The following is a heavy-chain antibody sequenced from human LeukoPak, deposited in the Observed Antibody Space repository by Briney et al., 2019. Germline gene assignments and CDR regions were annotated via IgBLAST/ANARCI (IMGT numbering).Heavy chain of an antibody. V-gene: IGHV4-34*01. CDR1: GGSFSGYY. D-gene: IGHD4-17*01. CDR3: ARDYGDYRRYYYMDV. Sequence: SETLSLTCAVYGGSFSGYYWSWIRQPPGKGLEWIGEINHSGSTNYNPSLKSRVTISVDTSKNQFSLKLSSVTVADTAVYYCARDYGDYRRYYYMDVWGKGTTVTVSS. CDR2: INHSGST. J-gene: IGHJ6*03.